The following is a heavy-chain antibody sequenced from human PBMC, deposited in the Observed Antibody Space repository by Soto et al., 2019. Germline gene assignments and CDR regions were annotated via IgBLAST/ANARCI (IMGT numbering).Heavy chain of an antibody. CDR2: IISNSDGGTA. D-gene: IGHD3-22*01. CDR1: GFTFKNAW. CDR3: TTDEGDSRSFYNFDY. V-gene: IGHV3-15*07. J-gene: IGHJ4*02. Sequence: EVQLVESGGGLGEPGGSLRLSCEASGFTFKNAWMSWLRQAPGRGLAWVGRIISNSDGGTAEYAAPVNGRFTISRDDSKNPLYLQMTSLKTQATAVYYCTTDEGDSRSFYNFDYWGQGALVTVSS.